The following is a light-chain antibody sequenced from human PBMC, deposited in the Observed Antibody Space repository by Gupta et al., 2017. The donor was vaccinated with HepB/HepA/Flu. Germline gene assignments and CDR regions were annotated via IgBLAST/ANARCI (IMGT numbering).Light chain of an antibody. Sequence: IVMTQSPATLSVSRGERATLSCTARQSVSSNLAWYQRRPGQAPRLLNDDASTRGSGIPARFSGSGSGKDFTLTSSSLQSEDFAGYYCQQDSHLWTFGQGTKVEIK. V-gene: IGKV3-15*01. CDR1: QSVSSN. CDR2: DAS. CDR3: QQDSHLWT. J-gene: IGKJ1*01.